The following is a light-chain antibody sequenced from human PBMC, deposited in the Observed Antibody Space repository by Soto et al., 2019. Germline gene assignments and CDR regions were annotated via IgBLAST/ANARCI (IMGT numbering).Light chain of an antibody. J-gene: IGLJ2*01. CDR2: EVT. CDR1: SSDVGTYNY. V-gene: IGLV2-8*01. Sequence: QSALTQPPSASGYLGQSVTISCTGSSSDVGTYNYVSWYQQYPGKAPKLMIYEVTKRPSGVPDRFSGSKSGNTASLTVSGLQADDEADYYCSSYAGSNNFVVFGGGTKLTVL. CDR3: SSYAGSNNFVV.